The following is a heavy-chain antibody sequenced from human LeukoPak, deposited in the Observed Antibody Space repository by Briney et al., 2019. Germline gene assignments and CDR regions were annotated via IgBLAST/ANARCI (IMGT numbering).Heavy chain of an antibody. V-gene: IGHV3-33*01. CDR3: ARDEVTTPRD. D-gene: IGHD4-17*01. J-gene: IGHJ4*02. CDR2: MWYDGSNK. CDR1: GFTFSSYG. Sequence: PGRSLRLSCAASGFTFSSYGMHWFRQAPVKGLEWVAVMWYDGSNKYYADSVKGRFTISRDNSKNTLYLQMHSLRAEDTAVYYCARDEVTTPRDWGQGTLVTVSS.